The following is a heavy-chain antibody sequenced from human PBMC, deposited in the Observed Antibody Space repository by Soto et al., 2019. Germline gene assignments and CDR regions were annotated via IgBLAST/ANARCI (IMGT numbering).Heavy chain of an antibody. Sequence: SETLSLTCAVYGGSFSGYYWGWIRQPPGKGLEWIGSIYYSGSTYYNPSLKSRVTISVDTSKNQFSLKLSSVTAADTAVYYCARHGDGSGSYYSIGWFDPWGQGTLVTVSS. J-gene: IGHJ5*02. CDR3: ARHGDGSGSYYSIGWFDP. CDR2: IYYSGST. CDR1: GGSFSGYY. D-gene: IGHD3-10*01. V-gene: IGHV4-39*01.